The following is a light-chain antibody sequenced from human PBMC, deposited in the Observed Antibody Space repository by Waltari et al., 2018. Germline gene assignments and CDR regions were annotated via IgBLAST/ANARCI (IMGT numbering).Light chain of an antibody. CDR2: PES. CDR1: QGISTF. CDR3: QQIINYPLT. Sequence: IQLTQSPSSLSASVGDRVTITCRASQGISTFLAWYQQTPGKVPKLLISPESTFQSGVPSRFSGSGSGTDFTLTISRIQPEDSATYYCQQIINYPLTFGGGTKVEI. V-gene: IGKV1-9*01. J-gene: IGKJ4*01.